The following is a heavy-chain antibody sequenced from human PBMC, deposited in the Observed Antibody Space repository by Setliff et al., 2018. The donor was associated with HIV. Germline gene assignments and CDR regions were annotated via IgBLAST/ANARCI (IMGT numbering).Heavy chain of an antibody. CDR1: GGSISSSTYY. J-gene: IGHJ4*02. V-gene: IGHV4-39*07. CDR3: ARLRITMIMMLNYFDY. CDR2: IYYSGGT. D-gene: IGHD3-22*01. Sequence: PSETLSLTCTVSGGSISSSTYYWGWIRQPPGKGLEWIGTIYYSGGTYYNPSLKSRVTMSVDKSKNQFSLKLSPVTAADTAVYYCARLRITMIMMLNYFDYWGPGTLVNV.